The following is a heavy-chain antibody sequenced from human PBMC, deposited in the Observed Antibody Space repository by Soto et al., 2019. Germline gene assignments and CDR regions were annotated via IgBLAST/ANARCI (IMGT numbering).Heavy chain of an antibody. D-gene: IGHD3-10*01. V-gene: IGHV3-11*06. CDR3: ARGSSTVRGVTITVTNFDY. CDR2: ICSSSSDT. J-gene: IGHJ4*02. CDR1: GFNFNDYY. Sequence: QVHLVESGGGLVKPGGSLRISCAASGFNFNDYYMNWIRQTPGKGLEWISYICSSSSDTKYADSVKGRFPISRDNANTSLYLQMHSLRAEDTAVYFCARGSSTVRGVTITVTNFDYWGQGTLVTVSS.